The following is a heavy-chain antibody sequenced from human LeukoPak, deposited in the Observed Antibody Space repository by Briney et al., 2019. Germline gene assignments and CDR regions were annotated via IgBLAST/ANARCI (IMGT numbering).Heavy chain of an antibody. J-gene: IGHJ4*02. CDR2: IYSGGST. Sequence: GGSLRLSCAASGFTVSSNYMSWVRQAPGKGLEWVSVIYSGGSTYYADSVKGRFTISRDNAKNSMYLQRNSLSAEDTAVYYCARAGGGFGGQGTLVTVSS. V-gene: IGHV3-53*01. CDR1: GFTVSSNY. D-gene: IGHD3-16*01. CDR3: ARAGGGF.